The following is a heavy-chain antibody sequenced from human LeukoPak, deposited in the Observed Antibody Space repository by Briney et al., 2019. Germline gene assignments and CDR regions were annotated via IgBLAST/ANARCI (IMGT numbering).Heavy chain of an antibody. J-gene: IGHJ5*02. D-gene: IGHD6-19*01. CDR1: GFTFSSYG. CDR3: AKGRPGFYSSGWYPWSWFDP. Sequence: PGRSLRLSYAASGFTFSSYGMHWARQAPGKGLEWVAVISYDGSNKYYADSVKGRFTISRDNSKNTLYLQMNSLRAEDTAVYYCAKGRPGFYSSGWYPWSWFDPWGQGTLVTVSS. CDR2: ISYDGSNK. V-gene: IGHV3-30*18.